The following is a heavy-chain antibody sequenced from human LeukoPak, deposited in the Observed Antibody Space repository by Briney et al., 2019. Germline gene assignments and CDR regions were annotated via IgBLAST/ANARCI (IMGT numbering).Heavy chain of an antibody. CDR1: GFTFSSYA. CDR3: AKGPLSGSHYDFDY. CDR2: ISGRGDST. Sequence: GXSLRLSCAASGFTFSSYATNWGRQAPGKGLEWVSAISGRGDSTYYADSVKGRFTISRDNSKNTLYLQMNSLRAEDTAVYYCAKGPLSGSHYDFDYWGQGTLVTVSS. V-gene: IGHV3-23*01. J-gene: IGHJ4*02. D-gene: IGHD1-26*01.